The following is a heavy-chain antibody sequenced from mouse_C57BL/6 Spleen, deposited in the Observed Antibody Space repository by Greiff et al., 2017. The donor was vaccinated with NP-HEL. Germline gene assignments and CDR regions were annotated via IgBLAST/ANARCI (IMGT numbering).Heavy chain of an antibody. J-gene: IGHJ4*01. Sequence: VQLQQSGAELVRPGASVTLSCKASGYTFTDYEMHWVKQTPVHGLEWIGAIDPETGGTAYNQKFKGKAILTADKSSSTAYMELRSLTSEDSAVYYRTRRGYEYYAMDYWGQGTSVTVSS. CDR2: IDPETGGT. CDR1: GYTFTDYE. CDR3: TRRGYEYYAMDY. V-gene: IGHV1-15*01. D-gene: IGHD2-3*01.